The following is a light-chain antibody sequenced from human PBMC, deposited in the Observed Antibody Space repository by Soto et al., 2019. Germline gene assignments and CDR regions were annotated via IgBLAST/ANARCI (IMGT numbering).Light chain of an antibody. J-gene: IGKJ1*01. CDR2: AAS. Sequence: DIQMTQSPSSLSASVGDRVTITCRASQSISSYLNWYQHKPGKAPKLLIYAASSLQTGVPSRFSGSRSGTDFALTISSLQCEDFATYYCQQSDSFPRTFGQGTKVDIK. CDR1: QSISSY. V-gene: IGKV1-39*01. CDR3: QQSDSFPRT.